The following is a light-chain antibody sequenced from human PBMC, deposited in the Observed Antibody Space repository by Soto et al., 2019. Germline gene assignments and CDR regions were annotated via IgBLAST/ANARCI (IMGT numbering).Light chain of an antibody. CDR3: QVWDTRSEHYV. CDR2: DDS. V-gene: IGLV3-21*02. J-gene: IGLJ1*01. CDR1: SMGSKS. Sequence: SYELTQSPSVSVAPGQTGSITCGGSSMGSKSVHWYQQKPGQAPVLVVYDDSDRRSVIPERFSGSNSGNTATLTITRVEAGDEADYHCQVWDTRSEHYVFGAGTTVTVL.